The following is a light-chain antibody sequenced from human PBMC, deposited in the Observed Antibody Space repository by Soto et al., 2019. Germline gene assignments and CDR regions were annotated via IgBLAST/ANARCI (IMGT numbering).Light chain of an antibody. CDR2: GAS. CDR3: QQYNNWPPIT. J-gene: IGKJ5*01. Sequence: ESVLTQSPGTLSLSLGERATLSCRASQSVSNNYLAWYQQKPGQAPRLLSYGASNRATGIPDRFSGSGSGTDFTLTISSLQSEDFAVYYCQQYNNWPPITFGQGTRLEIK. CDR1: QSVSNNY. V-gene: IGKV3-20*01.